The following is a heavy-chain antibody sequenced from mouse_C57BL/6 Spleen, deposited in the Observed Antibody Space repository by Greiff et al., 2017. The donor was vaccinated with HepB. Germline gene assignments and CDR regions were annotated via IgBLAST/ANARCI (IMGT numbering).Heavy chain of an antibody. V-gene: IGHV1-64*01. J-gene: IGHJ2*01. Sequence: QVQLQQSGAELVKPGASVKLSCKASGYTFTSYWMHWVKQRPGQGLEWIGMIHPNSGSTNYNEKFKSKATLTVDKSSSTAYMQLSSLTSEDSAVYYCARSTVGTGTGDYWGQGTTLTVSS. D-gene: IGHD4-1*01. CDR3: ARSTVGTGTGDY. CDR1: GYTFTSYW. CDR2: IHPNSGST.